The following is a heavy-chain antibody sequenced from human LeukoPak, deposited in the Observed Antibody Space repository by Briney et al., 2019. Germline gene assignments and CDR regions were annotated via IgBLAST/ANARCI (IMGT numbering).Heavy chain of an antibody. CDR3: ASNWNYGGDAFDI. J-gene: IGHJ3*02. CDR1: GYTFTGYY. Sequence: GASVKVSCKASGYTFTGYYMHWVRQAPGQGLEWMGWISAYNGNTNYAQKLQGRVTMTTDTSTSTAYMELRSLRSDDTAVYYCASNWNYGGDAFDIWGQGTMVTVSS. D-gene: IGHD1-7*01. V-gene: IGHV1-18*04. CDR2: ISAYNGNT.